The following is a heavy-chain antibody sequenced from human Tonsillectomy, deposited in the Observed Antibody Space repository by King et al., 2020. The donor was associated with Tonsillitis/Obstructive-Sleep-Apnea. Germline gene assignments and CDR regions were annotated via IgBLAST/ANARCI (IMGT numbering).Heavy chain of an antibody. J-gene: IGHJ4*02. CDR2: INWNGDGT. V-gene: IGHV3-20*04. D-gene: IGHD4-17*01. Sequence: VQLVESGGGVVRPGGSLRLSCAASGFTFDDHGMSWGRQAPGKGLEGVSGINWNGDGTGYTDSVKGRFTISRDNAKNSLYLQMNNLRVEDTAFYYCAKNYGDPDYWGQGTLVTVSS. CDR3: AKNYGDPDY. CDR1: GFTFDDHG.